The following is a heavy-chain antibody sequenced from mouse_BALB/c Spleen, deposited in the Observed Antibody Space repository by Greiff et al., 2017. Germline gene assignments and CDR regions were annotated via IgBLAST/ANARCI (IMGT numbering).Heavy chain of an antibody. D-gene: IGHD4-1*01. V-gene: IGHV5-12-2*01. Sequence: EVQLVESGGGLVQPGGSLKLSCAASGFTFSSYTMSWVRQTPEKRLEWVAYISNGGGSTYYPDTVKGRFTISRDNAKNTLYLQMSSLKSEDTAMYYCARQTGTSYFDYWGQGTTLTVSS. CDR1: GFTFSSYT. J-gene: IGHJ2*01. CDR2: ISNGGGST. CDR3: ARQTGTSYFDY.